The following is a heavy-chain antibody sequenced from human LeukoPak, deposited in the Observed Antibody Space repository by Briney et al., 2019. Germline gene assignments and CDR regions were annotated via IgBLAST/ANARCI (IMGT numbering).Heavy chain of an antibody. CDR3: ARETYSALFT. Sequence: SQTLSLTCAISGDSVSSNSAAWNWNRQAPAIDLEWLGRTDYRSKLYNNYAVSVKSRITISPDTSKNQFSLQLNSVTPEDTAVYYCARETYSALFTWGQGTLVTVSS. D-gene: IGHD2-21*01. J-gene: IGHJ5*02. V-gene: IGHV6-1*01. CDR1: GDSVSSNSAA. CDR2: TDYRSKLYN.